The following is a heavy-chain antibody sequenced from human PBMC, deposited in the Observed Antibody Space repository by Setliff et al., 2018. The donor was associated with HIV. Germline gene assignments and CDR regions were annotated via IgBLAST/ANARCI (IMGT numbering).Heavy chain of an antibody. CDR3: SNWNTTIDEDA. D-gene: IGHD5-18*01. J-gene: IGHJ5*02. CDR1: GGSVSGHY. V-gene: IGHV4-34*01. Sequence: TSETLSLTCAVYGGSVSGHYWGWFRQPPGKGLEWIGEITPSGATNYLPSPKSRVTMSLDTSKNQFSLKMTSVTAADTALYYCSNWNTTIDEDAWGQGTLVTVSS. CDR2: ITPSGAT.